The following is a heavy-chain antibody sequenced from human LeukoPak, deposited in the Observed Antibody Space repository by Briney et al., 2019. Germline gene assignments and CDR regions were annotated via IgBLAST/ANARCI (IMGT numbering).Heavy chain of an antibody. Sequence: ASVKVSCKVSGYTLTELSMHWVRQAPGKGLEWMGGFDPEDGETIYARKFQGRVTMTEDTSTDTAYMELSSLRSEDTAVYYCATAAARRHYYYYMDVWGKGTTVTVSS. V-gene: IGHV1-24*01. CDR3: ATAAARRHYYYYMDV. D-gene: IGHD6-6*01. CDR2: FDPEDGET. CDR1: GYTLTELS. J-gene: IGHJ6*03.